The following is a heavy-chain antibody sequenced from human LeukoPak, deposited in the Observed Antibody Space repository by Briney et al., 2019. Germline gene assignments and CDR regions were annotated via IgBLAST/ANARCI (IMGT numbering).Heavy chain of an antibody. CDR2: IKQDGREK. CDR3: ARAPSEFLEWLPIPYYYYVMDV. D-gene: IGHD3-3*01. CDR1: GFTFSSYW. V-gene: IGHV3-7*03. Sequence: GSLRLSCAASGFTFSSYWMSWVRQAPGKGLEWVANIKQDGREKYSVDSVKGRFTISRDNAKNSLYLQMNSLRAEDTAVYYCARAPSEFLEWLPIPYYYYVMDVWGQRTTVTVSS. J-gene: IGHJ6*02.